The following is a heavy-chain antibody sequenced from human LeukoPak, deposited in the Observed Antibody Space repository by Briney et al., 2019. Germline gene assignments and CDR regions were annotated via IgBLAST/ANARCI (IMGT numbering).Heavy chain of an antibody. J-gene: IGHJ5*02. Sequence: LPGRSLSLSYAASGFPFSSYAMNWVRQAPGKGLEWVSAISETGDRTHYADSVKGWFTVSRDNPKDTLYLQMDSLRAEDTAVYYCAKQFVDIWGQGTLVTVSS. CDR3: AKQFVDI. CDR1: GFPFSSYA. CDR2: ISETGDRT. D-gene: IGHD5-24*01. V-gene: IGHV3-23*01.